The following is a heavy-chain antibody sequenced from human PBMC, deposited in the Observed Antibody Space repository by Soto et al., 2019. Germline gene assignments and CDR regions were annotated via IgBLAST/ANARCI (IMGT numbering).Heavy chain of an antibody. J-gene: IGHJ4*02. D-gene: IGHD2-21*02. CDR3: ARELYSCGGDCPYYMDY. V-gene: IGHV1-46*01. Sequence: QAQLVQSGAEVKKPGASVKISCKTSGYSFTDYFIHWVRQAPGQGLEWIGIISLYHHSTSYAQKFQARLTVTADTSTTTVYMELSSLTSEDSAVYWCARELYSCGGDCPYYMDYWGQGTLVTVSS. CDR1: GYSFTDYF. CDR2: ISLYHHST.